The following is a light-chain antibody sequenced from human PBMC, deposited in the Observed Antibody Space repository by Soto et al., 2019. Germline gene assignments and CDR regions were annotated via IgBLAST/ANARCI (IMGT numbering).Light chain of an antibody. CDR2: DAS. Sequence: DIQMTQSPSTLSASVGDRVTITCRASQSISSWLAWYQQKTGKAPKLLIYDASSLESGVPSRFSGSGSGTEFTLTIISLQPDDFATYYCQQYNSYSPLTFGQGTKVEIK. CDR1: QSISSW. V-gene: IGKV1-5*01. J-gene: IGKJ1*01. CDR3: QQYNSYSPLT.